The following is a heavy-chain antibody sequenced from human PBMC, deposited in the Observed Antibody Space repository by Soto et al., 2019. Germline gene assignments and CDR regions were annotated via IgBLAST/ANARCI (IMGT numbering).Heavy chain of an antibody. CDR1: GGTFSSYA. Sequence: SVKVSCKGSGGTFSSYAISCVLQPPGQGLEWMGGIIPIFGTANYAQKCQGRVTITADESTSTAYMELSSLRSEDTAVYYCARRYSRSWYLWFDPWGQGTLVTVSS. D-gene: IGHD6-13*01. J-gene: IGHJ5*02. V-gene: IGHV1-69*13. CDR2: IIPIFGTA. CDR3: ARRYSRSWYLWFDP.